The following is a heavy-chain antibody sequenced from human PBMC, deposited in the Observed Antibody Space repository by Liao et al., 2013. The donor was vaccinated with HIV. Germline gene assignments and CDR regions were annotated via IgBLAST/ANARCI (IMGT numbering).Heavy chain of an antibody. CDR2: IYTSGST. D-gene: IGHD1-26*01. Sequence: QVQLQESGPGLVKPSQTLSLTCTVSGGSISSGSYYWSWIRQPAGKGLEWIGRIYTSGSTNYNPSLKSRVTISVDTSKHQFSLKLSSVTAADTAVYFCARTKWDLLLLDIWGPGTMVTVSS. CDR1: GGSISSGSYY. J-gene: IGHJ3*02. CDR3: ARTKWDLLLLDI. V-gene: IGHV4-61*02.